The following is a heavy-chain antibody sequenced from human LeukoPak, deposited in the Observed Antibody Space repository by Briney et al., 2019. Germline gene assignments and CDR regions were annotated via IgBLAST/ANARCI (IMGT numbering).Heavy chain of an antibody. V-gene: IGHV3-30*02. Sequence: GGSLRLSCAASGFIFSYYWMSWVRQAPGKGLEWVAFIRYDGSNKYYADSVKGRFTISRDNSKNTLYLQMNSLRAEDTAVYYCAKDPPGPFDYWGQGTLVTVSS. CDR2: IRYDGSNK. J-gene: IGHJ4*02. CDR1: GFIFSYYW. CDR3: AKDPPGPFDY.